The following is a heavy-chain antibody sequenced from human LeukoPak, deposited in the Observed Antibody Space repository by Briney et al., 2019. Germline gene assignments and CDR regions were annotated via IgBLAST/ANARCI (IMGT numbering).Heavy chain of an antibody. D-gene: IGHD3-3*01. J-gene: IGHJ4*02. CDR1: GGSISSSSYY. CDR3: ARGRGGRITIFGVVMHRPFYFDY. CDR2: INHSGST. V-gene: IGHV4-39*07. Sequence: DPSETLSLTCTVSGGSISSSSYYWGWIRQPPGKGLEWIGEINHSGSTNYNPSLKSRVTISVDTSKNQFSLKLSSETAADTAVYYCARGRGGRITIFGVVMHRPFYFDYWGQGTLVTVSS.